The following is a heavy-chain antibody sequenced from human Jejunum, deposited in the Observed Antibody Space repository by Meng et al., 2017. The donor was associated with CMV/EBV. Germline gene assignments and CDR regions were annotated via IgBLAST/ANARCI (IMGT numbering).Heavy chain of an antibody. CDR2: IKGNGSEK. D-gene: IGHD5-18*01. J-gene: IGHJ4*02. CDR1: GFSFWTFW. V-gene: IGHV3-7*01. CDR3: AKALYSYGLGARFDF. Sequence: GFSFWTFWMSGVRQATGRGLGWVANIKGNGSEKCSVSSVKGRFTISRNNAKNSLSLQMNSLRAEDTAVYYCAKALYSYGLGARFDFWGQGSLVTVSS.